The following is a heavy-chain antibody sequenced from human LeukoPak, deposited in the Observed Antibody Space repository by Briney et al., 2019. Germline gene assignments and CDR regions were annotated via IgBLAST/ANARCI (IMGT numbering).Heavy chain of an antibody. Sequence: PSETLSLTCAVSGGSISSSNWWSWVRQPPGKGLEWIGYIYYSGSTYYNPSLKSRVTISVDTSKNQFSLKLSSVTAADTAVYYCARDKGSGGTDYWGQGTLVTVPS. J-gene: IGHJ4*02. CDR1: GGSISSSNW. V-gene: IGHV4-4*02. D-gene: IGHD4-23*01. CDR3: ARDKGSGGTDY. CDR2: IYYSGST.